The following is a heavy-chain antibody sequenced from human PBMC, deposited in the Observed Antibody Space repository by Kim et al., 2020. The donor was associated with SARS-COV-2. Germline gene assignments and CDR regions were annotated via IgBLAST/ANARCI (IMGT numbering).Heavy chain of an antibody. D-gene: IGHD4-17*01. V-gene: IGHV1-69*01. Sequence: AKYAQKFQGRVTITADESTSTAYMELSSLRSEDTAVYYCARDFFPTVSEVTWGQGTLVTVSS. CDR2: A. CDR3: ARDFFPTVSEVT. J-gene: IGHJ5*02.